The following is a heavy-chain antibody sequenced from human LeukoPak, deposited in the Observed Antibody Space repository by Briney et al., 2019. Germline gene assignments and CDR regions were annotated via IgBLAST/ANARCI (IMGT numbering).Heavy chain of an antibody. J-gene: IGHJ5*02. CDR3: ARVDTAMAPFNNWFDP. CDR1: GGSISSYY. Sequence: KASETLSLTCTVSGGSISSYYWSWIRQPPGKGLEWIGYIYYSGSTNYNPSLKSRVTISVDTSKNQFSLKLSSVTAADTAVYYCARVDTAMAPFNNWFDPWGQGTLVTVSS. CDR2: IYYSGST. D-gene: IGHD5-18*01. V-gene: IGHV4-59*01.